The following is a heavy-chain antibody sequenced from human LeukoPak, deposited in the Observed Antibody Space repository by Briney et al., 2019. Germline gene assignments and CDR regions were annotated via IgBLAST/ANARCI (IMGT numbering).Heavy chain of an antibody. CDR2: IRYDGSNK. D-gene: IGHD5-12*01. CDR3: ANNQGIVATSRPY. V-gene: IGHV3-30*02. J-gene: IGHJ4*02. CDR1: GFTFSSYG. Sequence: GGSLRLSCAASGFTFSSYGMHWVRQAPAKGLEWVAFIRYDGSNKYYADSVKGRFTISRDNSKNTLYLQMNSLRAEDTAVYYCANNQGIVATSRPYWGQGTLVSVSS.